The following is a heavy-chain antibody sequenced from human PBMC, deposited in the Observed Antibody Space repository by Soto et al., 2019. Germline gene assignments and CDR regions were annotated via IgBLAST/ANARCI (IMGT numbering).Heavy chain of an antibody. CDR3: ARALYGGNSESGFGY. CDR2: IYYSGST. D-gene: IGHD4-17*01. V-gene: IGHV4-59*01. Sequence: SETLSLTCTFSCGSIISYYWSWIRQPPGKGLEWIGYIYYSGSTNYNPSLKSRVTISVDTSKNQFSLKLSSVTAADTAVYYCARALYGGNSESGFGYWGQGTLVTVSS. CDR1: CGSIISYY. J-gene: IGHJ4*02.